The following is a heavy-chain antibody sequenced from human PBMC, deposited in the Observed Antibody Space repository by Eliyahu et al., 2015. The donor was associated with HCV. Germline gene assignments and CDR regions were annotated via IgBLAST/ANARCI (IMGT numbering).Heavy chain of an antibody. V-gene: IGHV3-23*01. CDR2: FSNSGDNT. Sequence: EVQLLESGGGLVQPGESLRLSCAASGFSFSTNAMSWVRQVPGKGLEWVAIFSNSGDNTYYADSVKGRFTISRDNSKNTLYLQMNSLRVEDTAVYYCAKVVFGYYSVTPWYFDVWGRGTLVTVSS. J-gene: IGHJ2*01. CDR1: GFSFSTNA. CDR3: AKVVFGYYSVTPWYFDV. D-gene: IGHD3-22*01.